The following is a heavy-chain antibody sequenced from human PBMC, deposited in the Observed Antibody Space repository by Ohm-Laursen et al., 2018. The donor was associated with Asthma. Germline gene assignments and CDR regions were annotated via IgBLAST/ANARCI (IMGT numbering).Heavy chain of an antibody. CDR2: IFHSGNT. CDR3: ASQPRYFYGLDV. V-gene: IGHV4-30-2*01. Sequence: SETLSLTCGVSGGSITRGGYSWHWIRQPPGKGLEWIGHIFHSGNTYYNPPLKSRVTISLDRPKNQFSLKLTSVTAADTAVYYCASQPRYFYGLDVWGQGTTVAVSS. J-gene: IGHJ6*02. CDR1: GGSITRGGYS.